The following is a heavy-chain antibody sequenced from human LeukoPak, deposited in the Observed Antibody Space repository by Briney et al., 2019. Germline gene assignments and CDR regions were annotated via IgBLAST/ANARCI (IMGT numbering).Heavy chain of an antibody. Sequence: PSETLSLTCAVYGGSFSGYYWSWIRQPPGKGLEWIGEINHGGSTNYNPSLKSRVTISVDTSKNQFSLKLSSVTAADTAVYYCATCAAPTRPGWFDPWGQGTTVTVSS. CDR3: ATCAAPTRPGWFDP. D-gene: IGHD6-25*01. CDR1: GGSFSGYY. J-gene: IGHJ5*01. V-gene: IGHV4-34*01. CDR2: INHGGST.